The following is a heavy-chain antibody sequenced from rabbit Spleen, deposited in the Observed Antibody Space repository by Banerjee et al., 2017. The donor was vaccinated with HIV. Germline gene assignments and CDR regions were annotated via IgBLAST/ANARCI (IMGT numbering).Heavy chain of an antibody. V-gene: IGHV1S40*01. CDR3: ARAIVPWLGLTRLDL. CDR2: INSYTGKS. Sequence: QSLEESGGDLVKPGASLTLTCKASGFRFSFNNDYVMCWVRQAPGKGLEWIACINSYTGKSVYANWAKGPFTFSKTSSTTVTLQMTSLTAADTATYFCARAIVPWLGLTRLDLWGQGTLVTVS. CDR1: GFRFSFNNDYV. J-gene: IGHJ3*01. D-gene: IGHD4-1*01.